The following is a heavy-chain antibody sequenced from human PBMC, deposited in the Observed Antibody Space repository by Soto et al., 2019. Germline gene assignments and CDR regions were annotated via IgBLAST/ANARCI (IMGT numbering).Heavy chain of an antibody. CDR3: AGRLTTAASLDY. D-gene: IGHD3-16*01. Sequence: GGSLRLSCAASGFTFSSYAMHWVRQAPGKGLEWVAVISYDGRNKYYADSVKGRFTISRDNSKNTLYLQVDSLRAEDTAIYYCAGRLTTAASLDYWGRGTLVTVSS. V-gene: IGHV3-30*14. J-gene: IGHJ4*02. CDR1: GFTFSSYA. CDR2: ISYDGRNK.